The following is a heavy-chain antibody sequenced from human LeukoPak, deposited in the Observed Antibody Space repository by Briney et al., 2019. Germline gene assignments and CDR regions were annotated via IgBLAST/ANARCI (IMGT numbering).Heavy chain of an antibody. CDR2: VRNKARNYNT. CDR3: ARDGQQGDQSAFDI. Sequence: GGSLRLSCATSGFTFGDYHMDWVRQAPGKGLEWIGRVRNKARNYNTEYVASVEGRFTISRDASKNSLYLQMDSLKIEDTGVYFCARDGQQGDQSAFDIWGQGTTVTVSS. V-gene: IGHV3-72*01. D-gene: IGHD2-21*01. J-gene: IGHJ3*02. CDR1: GFTFGDYH.